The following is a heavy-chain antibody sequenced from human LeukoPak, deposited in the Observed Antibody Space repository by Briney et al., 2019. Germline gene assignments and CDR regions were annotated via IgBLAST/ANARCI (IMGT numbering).Heavy chain of an antibody. CDR2: ISAYNVNT. V-gene: IGHV1-18*01. CDR1: GYIFTSYG. D-gene: IGHD3-9*01. J-gene: IGHJ6*02. CDR3: ARDSPYDILTGIPHHIYGMDV. Sequence: GASVKVSCKASGYIFTSYGISWVRQAPGQVLEWMGWISAYNVNTNYAQKLQGRVTMTTDTSTSTAYMELRSLRSDDTAVYYCARDSPYDILTGIPHHIYGMDVWGQGTTVTVSS.